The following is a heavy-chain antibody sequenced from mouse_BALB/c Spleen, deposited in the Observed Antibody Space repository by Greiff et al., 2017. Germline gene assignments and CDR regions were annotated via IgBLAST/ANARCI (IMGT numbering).Heavy chain of an antibody. V-gene: IGHV1S137*01. J-gene: IGHJ4*01. D-gene: IGHD2-1*01. CDR1: GYTFTDYA. CDR2: ISTYYGDA. Sequence: VQLQQSGAELVRPGVSVKISCKGSGYTFTDYAMHWVKQSHAKSLEWIGVISTYYGDASYNQKFKGKATMTVDKSSSTAYMELARLTSEDSAIYYCARDGNYVGYYAMDYWGQGTSVTFSS. CDR3: ARDGNYVGYYAMDY.